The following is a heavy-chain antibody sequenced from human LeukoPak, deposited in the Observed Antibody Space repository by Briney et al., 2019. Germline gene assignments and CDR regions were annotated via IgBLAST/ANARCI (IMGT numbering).Heavy chain of an antibody. Sequence: ASVKVSCKASGGTFSSYAISWVRQAPGQGLEWMGGIIPIFGTTNYAQKFQGRVTVTTDESTSTAYMELSSLRSGDTAVYYCARHPASDGDYGAFDYWGQGTLVTVSS. CDR3: ARHPASDGDYGAFDY. J-gene: IGHJ4*02. V-gene: IGHV1-69*05. CDR1: GGTFSSYA. CDR2: IIPIFGTT. D-gene: IGHD4-17*01.